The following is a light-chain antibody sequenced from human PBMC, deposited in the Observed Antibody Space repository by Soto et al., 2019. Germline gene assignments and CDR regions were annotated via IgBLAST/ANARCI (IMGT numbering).Light chain of an antibody. V-gene: IGKV3-20*01. Sequence: EIVLTQSPGTLSLSLGERATLSCRASQSVSSSYLAWYQQKPGQAPRLLIYGASSRATGIPDRFSGSGSGTDFTLTISRLEPEDFATYYCQQANSFPITFGQGTRLEIK. J-gene: IGKJ5*01. CDR1: QSVSSSY. CDR3: QQANSFPIT. CDR2: GAS.